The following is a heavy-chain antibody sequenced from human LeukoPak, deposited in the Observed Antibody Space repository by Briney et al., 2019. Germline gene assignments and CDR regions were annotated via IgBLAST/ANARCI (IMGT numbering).Heavy chain of an antibody. CDR2: ISAGNGNT. CDR1: GYTFTSYA. J-gene: IGHJ4*02. Sequence: ASVKVSCKASGYTFTSYAIHWVRQAPGQRLEWMGWISAGNGNTKYSQNFQGRVTFISNTSATTAFMELSSLRSEDAAVYYCARDSGSGSNDYWGQGALVTVSS. V-gene: IGHV1-3*01. CDR3: ARDSGSGSNDY. D-gene: IGHD1-26*01.